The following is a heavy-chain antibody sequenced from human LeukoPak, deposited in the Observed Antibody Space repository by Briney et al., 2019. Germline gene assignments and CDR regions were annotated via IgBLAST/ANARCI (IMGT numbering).Heavy chain of an antibody. Sequence: ASVKVSCRASGYTFTSYGISWVRQAPGQGLEWMGWIRAYNGNTNSAQTPQSRVTTTTDTSTSTAYMELRSLRSDDTAVYYCARPAHYYDSSGEIYSFDYWGQGTLVTVSS. D-gene: IGHD3-22*01. J-gene: IGHJ4*02. CDR3: ARPAHYYDSSGEIYSFDY. CDR2: IRAYNGNT. V-gene: IGHV1-18*01. CDR1: GYTFTSYG.